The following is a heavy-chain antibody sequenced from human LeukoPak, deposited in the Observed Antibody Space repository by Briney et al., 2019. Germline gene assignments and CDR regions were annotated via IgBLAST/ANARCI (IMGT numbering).Heavy chain of an antibody. CDR2: IYTSGST. CDR1: GGSISSGNYY. D-gene: IGHD4-17*01. CDR3: ARRHNAVTTSPHYYYYYYMDV. V-gene: IGHV4-61*02. J-gene: IGHJ6*03. Sequence: PSDTLSLTCTVSGGSISSGNYYWSWIRQPAGKGLEWIGLIYTSGSTKYNPSLKSRVNISVDTSKNQFSLKLSSVTAADTAVYYCARRHNAVTTSPHYYYYYYMDVWGKGTTVTISS.